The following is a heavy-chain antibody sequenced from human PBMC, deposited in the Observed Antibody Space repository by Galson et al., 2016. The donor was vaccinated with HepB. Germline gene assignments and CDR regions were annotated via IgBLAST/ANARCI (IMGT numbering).Heavy chain of an antibody. D-gene: IGHD4-17*01. CDR2: IYNSGST. V-gene: IGHV4-59*01. Sequence: SETLSLTCTVSGGSISNYYWSWIRQPPGKGLEWIGYIYNSGSTNSNPSLKSRVTISVDTSKNQFSLKLSSVTAADTAVHYCARVGTTVTTQALGMDVWGQGTTVTVS. CDR3: ARVGTTVTTQALGMDV. J-gene: IGHJ6*02. CDR1: GGSISNYY.